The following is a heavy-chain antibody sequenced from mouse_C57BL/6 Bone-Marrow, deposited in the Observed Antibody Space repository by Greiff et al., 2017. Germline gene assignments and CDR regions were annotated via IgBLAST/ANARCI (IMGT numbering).Heavy chain of an antibody. CDR2: FHPYNDDT. V-gene: IGHV1-47*01. J-gene: IGHJ2*01. D-gene: IGHD1-1*02. CDR3: ARGGNDGGYYFDY. Sequence: VKLQESGAELVKPGASVKMSCKASGYTFTTYPIEWMKQNHGKSLEWIGNFHPYNDDTKYNEKFKGKATLTVEKSSSTVYLELSRLTSDDSAVYYCARGGNDGGYYFDYWGQGTTVTVSS. CDR1: GYTFTTYP.